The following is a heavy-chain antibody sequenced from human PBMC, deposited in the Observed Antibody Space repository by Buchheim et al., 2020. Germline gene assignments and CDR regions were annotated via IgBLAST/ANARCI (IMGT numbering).Heavy chain of an antibody. CDR1: GGSISSGGYY. D-gene: IGHD3-22*01. CDR2: IYYSGST. CDR3: AREAPASISDSSGYYPDAFDI. V-gene: IGHV4-31*03. J-gene: IGHJ3*02. Sequence: QVQLQESGPGLVKPSQTLSLTCTVSGGSISSGGYYWSWIRQHPGKGLEWIGYIYYSGSTYYNPSLKSRVTISVDTSKNQFSLKLSSVTAADTAVYYCAREAPASISDSSGYYPDAFDIWGQGT.